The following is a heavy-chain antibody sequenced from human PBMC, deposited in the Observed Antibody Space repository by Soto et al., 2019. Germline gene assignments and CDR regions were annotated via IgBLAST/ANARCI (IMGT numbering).Heavy chain of an antibody. Sequence: QVQLVESGGGVVQPGRSLRLSCAASGFTFSSYGMHWVRQAPGKGLEWVAVISYDGSNKYYADSVKGRFTISRDNSKNTLYLQMNSLRAEDTAVYYCAKVRQSGTLDYWGQGTLVTVSS. V-gene: IGHV3-30*18. CDR1: GFTFSSYG. CDR3: AKVRQSGTLDY. D-gene: IGHD1-1*01. CDR2: ISYDGSNK. J-gene: IGHJ4*02.